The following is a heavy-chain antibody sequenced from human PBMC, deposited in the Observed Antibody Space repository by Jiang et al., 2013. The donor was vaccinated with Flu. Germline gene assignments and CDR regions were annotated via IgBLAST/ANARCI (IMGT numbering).Heavy chain of an antibody. CDR2: INIDNGNT. CDR1: GYTFTTYA. Sequence: GAEVKKPGASVKVSCKASGYTFTTYAMHWVRQAPGHRLEWMGWINIDNGNTQYSQKFQGRITITGDASATTAYMEPSSLTSEDTAVYYCARDRTLDGWGVFDFWGQGTMVTVSS. V-gene: IGHV1-3*04. CDR3: ARDRTLDGWGVFDF. D-gene: IGHD3-10*01. J-gene: IGHJ3*01.